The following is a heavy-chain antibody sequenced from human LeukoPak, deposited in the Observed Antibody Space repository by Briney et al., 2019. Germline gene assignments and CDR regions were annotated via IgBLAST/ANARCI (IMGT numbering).Heavy chain of an antibody. CDR1: GDSISNSNYF. J-gene: IGHJ4*02. CDR3: VRRDQYVSADY. V-gene: IGHV4-39*01. Sequence: SETLSLTRTVSGDSISNSNYFWDWIRQPPGKGLEWIGTIYYTGTTYYNPSLKSRVTISVDTSKNQFSLKLTSLTAADTAVYSCVRRDQYVSADYWGQGTLVTVSS. CDR2: IYYTGTT. D-gene: IGHD3-16*01.